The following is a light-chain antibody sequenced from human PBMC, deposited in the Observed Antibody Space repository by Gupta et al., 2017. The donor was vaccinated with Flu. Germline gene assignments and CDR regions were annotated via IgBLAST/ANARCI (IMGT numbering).Light chain of an antibody. CDR1: SSDVGGYNF. CDR2: EVS. V-gene: IGLV2-14*01. J-gene: IGLJ3*02. Sequence: TSSDVGGYNFVSWYQQHPGKAPKLMIYEVSNRPSGVSDRFSGSKSVNTASLTISGLQADDEADYYCSSYASSSPLVFGGGTKLTVL. CDR3: SSYASSSPLV.